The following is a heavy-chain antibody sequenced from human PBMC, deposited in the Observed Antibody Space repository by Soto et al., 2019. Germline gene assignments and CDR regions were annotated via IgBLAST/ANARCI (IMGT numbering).Heavy chain of an antibody. CDR3: ARVYCSGGSCSHLDY. CDR2: INSDGSST. D-gene: IGHD2-15*01. J-gene: IGHJ4*02. Sequence: EVQLVESGGGLVQPGGSLRLSCAASGFTFSSYWMHWVRQAPGKGLVWVSRINSDGSSTSYADSVKGRFTISRDNAKNTLYLQMNGLRAEDTAVYYCARVYCSGGSCSHLDYWGQGTLVTVSS. V-gene: IGHV3-74*01. CDR1: GFTFSSYW.